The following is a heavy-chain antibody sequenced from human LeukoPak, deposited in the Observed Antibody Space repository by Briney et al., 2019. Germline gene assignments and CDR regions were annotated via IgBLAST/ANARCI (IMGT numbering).Heavy chain of an antibody. CDR3: ARDHSAWYFDY. V-gene: IGHV4-34*01. CDR2: INHSGST. CDR1: GGSFSGYY. J-gene: IGHJ4*02. Sequence: SETLSLTCAVYGGSFSGYYWSWIRQPPGKGLEWIGEINHSGSTNYNPSLKSRVTISVDTSKNQFSLKLSSVTAADTAVYYCARDHSAWYFDYWGQGTLATVSS. D-gene: IGHD6-19*01.